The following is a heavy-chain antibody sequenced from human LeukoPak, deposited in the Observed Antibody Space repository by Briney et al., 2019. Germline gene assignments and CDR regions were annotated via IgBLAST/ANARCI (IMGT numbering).Heavy chain of an antibody. CDR2: ISYDGSNK. CDR3: ARDPLSARQTGYFDL. D-gene: IGHD3-16*02. Sequence: GRSLRLSCAASGFTLSTYALHWVRQAPGQGLEWVAVISYDGSNKYYADSVKGRFTIPRDNSKNTLSLQMNSLKAEDTAVYHCARDPLSARQTGYFDLWGSGTLVTVSS. V-gene: IGHV3-30-3*01. J-gene: IGHJ2*01. CDR1: GFTLSTYA.